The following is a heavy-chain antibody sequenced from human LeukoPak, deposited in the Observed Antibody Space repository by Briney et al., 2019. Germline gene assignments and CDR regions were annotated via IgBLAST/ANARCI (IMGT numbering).Heavy chain of an antibody. D-gene: IGHD3-10*01. CDR3: VKEQVRGKALGY. CDR2: ISSNGGST. V-gene: IGHV3-64D*06. CDR1: GFTFSSYA. Sequence: QPGGPLRLSCSASGFTFSSYAMHWVRQAPGKALESLSAISSNGGSTYYADPVKGRFTIPRDNSKNTLYPQMSSLRAEDTAVYYCVKEQVRGKALGYWGQGTLVTVSS. J-gene: IGHJ4*02.